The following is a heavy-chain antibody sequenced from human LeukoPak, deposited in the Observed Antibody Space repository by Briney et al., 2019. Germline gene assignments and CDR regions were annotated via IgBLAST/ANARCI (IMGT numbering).Heavy chain of an antibody. V-gene: IGHV3-11*04. D-gene: IGHD2-15*01. Sequence: GGSLRLSCAASGITFSDYYMSWIRQAPGKGLEWVSYISSSGSTIYYADSVKGRFTISRDNAKNSLYLQMNSLRAEDTAVYYCARGTAVIVVVVAATPGDYYYMDVWGKGTTVTVSS. CDR1: GITFSDYY. CDR3: ARGTAVIVVVVAATPGDYYYMDV. CDR2: ISSSGSTI. J-gene: IGHJ6*03.